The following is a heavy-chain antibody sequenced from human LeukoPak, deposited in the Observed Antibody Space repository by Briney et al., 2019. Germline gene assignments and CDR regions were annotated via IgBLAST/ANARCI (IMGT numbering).Heavy chain of an antibody. CDR2: IYYSGST. D-gene: IGHD6-19*01. CDR3: ARSILYSSGWYVDY. V-gene: IGHV4-31*03. J-gene: IGHJ4*02. CDR1: GGSISSGGYY. Sequence: NPSQTLSLTCTVSGGSISSGGYYWSWIRQHPGKGLEGIGYIYYSGSTYYNPSLKSRVTISVDTSKNQFSLKLSSVTAADTAVYYCARSILYSSGWYVDYWGQGTLVTVSS.